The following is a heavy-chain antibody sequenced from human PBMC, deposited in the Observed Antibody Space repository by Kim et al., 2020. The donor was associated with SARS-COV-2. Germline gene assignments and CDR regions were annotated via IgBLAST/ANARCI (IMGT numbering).Heavy chain of an antibody. CDR3: ARFHLAPPSQYHFEE. J-gene: IGHJ4*02. Sequence: SLKSRVTISVDTSQNQFSLKLSSVTAAEMAVYYCARFHLAPPSQYHFEEWGQGTLITVSS. V-gene: IGHV4-59*01. D-gene: IGHD4-4*01.